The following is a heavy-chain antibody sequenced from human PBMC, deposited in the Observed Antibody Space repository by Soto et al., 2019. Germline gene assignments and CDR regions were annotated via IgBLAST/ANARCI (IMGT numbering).Heavy chain of an antibody. D-gene: IGHD1-1*01. CDR3: ETGTTLFDY. CDR2: ISYDGSNK. J-gene: IGHJ4*02. CDR1: GFTFSSYG. Sequence: QVQLVESGGGVVQPGRSLRLSCAASGFTFSSYGMHWVRQAPGKGLEWVAVISYDGSNKYYADSVKGRFTISRDNSKNTLYLQMNSLRAEDTAVYYCETGTTLFDYWGQGTLVTVSS. V-gene: IGHV3-30*03.